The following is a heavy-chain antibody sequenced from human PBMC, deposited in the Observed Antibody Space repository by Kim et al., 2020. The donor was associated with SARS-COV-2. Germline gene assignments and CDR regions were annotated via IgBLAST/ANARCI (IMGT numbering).Heavy chain of an antibody. J-gene: IGHJ4*02. D-gene: IGHD2-2*01. CDR3: ARQPDCSSTSCYAPNFDY. CDR2: IYYSGST. Sequence: SETLSLTCTVSGGSISSSSYYWGWIRQPPGKGLEWIGSIYYSGSTYYNPSLKSRVTISVDTSKNQFSLKLSSVTAADTAVYYCARQPDCSSTSCYAPNFDYWGQGTLVTVSS. CDR1: GGSISSSSYY. V-gene: IGHV4-39*01.